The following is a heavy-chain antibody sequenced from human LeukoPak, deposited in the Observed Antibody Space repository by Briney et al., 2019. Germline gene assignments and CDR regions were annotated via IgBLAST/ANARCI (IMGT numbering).Heavy chain of an antibody. D-gene: IGHD2-2*02. Sequence: RGSLRLSCAASGFTFSSYAMSWVRQAPGKGLEWVSAISGSGGSTYYADSVKGRFTISRDSSKNTLYLQMNSLRAEDTAVYYCAKDIIVVVPAAISYWGQGTLVTVSS. J-gene: IGHJ4*02. V-gene: IGHV3-23*01. CDR1: GFTFSSYA. CDR2: ISGSGGST. CDR3: AKDIIVVVPAAISY.